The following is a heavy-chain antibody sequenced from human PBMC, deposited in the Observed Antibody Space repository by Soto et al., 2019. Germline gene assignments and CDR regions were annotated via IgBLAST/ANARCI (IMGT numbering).Heavy chain of an antibody. V-gene: IGHV3-23*01. CDR1: GFTFSSSA. D-gene: IGHD2-2*01. Sequence: EVQLLESGGGLVQPGESLRLSCAASGFTFSSSALSWVRQAPGKGLEWVSSITYNADNTFYADSVKGRCTISRDNSKNTVYLQRDSLRAEVTAVYYCAKDREGSTYDPLDYWCQGTLVTVSS. J-gene: IGHJ4*02. CDR2: ITYNADNT. CDR3: AKDREGSTYDPLDY.